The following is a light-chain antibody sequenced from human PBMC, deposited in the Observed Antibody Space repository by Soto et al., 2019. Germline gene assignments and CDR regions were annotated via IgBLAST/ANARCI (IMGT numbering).Light chain of an antibody. CDR2: EVS. J-gene: IGLJ1*01. CDR1: ISAVGGYNY. CDR3: TSFTSSTTYV. Sequence: QSALTQPASVTGSHGQSITISCTGTISAVGGYNYFCWYQHHPGKAPKLIISEVSNRPSGVSDRFSGSKSGNTASLAISGLQPEDEADYYCTSFTSSTTYVFGTGTKVTVL. V-gene: IGLV2-14*01.